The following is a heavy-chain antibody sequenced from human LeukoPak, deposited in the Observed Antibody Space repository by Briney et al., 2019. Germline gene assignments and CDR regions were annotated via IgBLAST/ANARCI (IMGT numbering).Heavy chain of an antibody. D-gene: IGHD3-22*01. CDR2: ISRDGSNK. V-gene: IGHV3-30-3*01. Sequence: GGSLRLSCAASGFTFRSYGMHWVREAPGKGLEGVAVISRDGSNKYYADSVKGRLTISRDNSKNTLYLQMNSLRTEDTAVYYCFAGYYDSSGSYFDYWGQGTLVTVPS. CDR1: GFTFRSYG. CDR3: FAGYYDSSGSYFDY. J-gene: IGHJ4*02.